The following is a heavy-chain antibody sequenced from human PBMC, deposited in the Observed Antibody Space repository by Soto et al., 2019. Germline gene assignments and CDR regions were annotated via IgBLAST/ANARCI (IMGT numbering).Heavy chain of an antibody. Sequence: GESLKISCKGSGYSFTSYWIGWVRQMPGKGLEWMGIIYPGDSDTRYSPSFQGQVTISADKSISTAYLQWSSLKASDTAMYYCARRRGWGAAHYYGMDVWGQGTTVTVSS. D-gene: IGHD3-16*01. CDR3: ARRRGWGAAHYYGMDV. J-gene: IGHJ6*02. V-gene: IGHV5-51*01. CDR1: GYSFTSYW. CDR2: IYPGDSDT.